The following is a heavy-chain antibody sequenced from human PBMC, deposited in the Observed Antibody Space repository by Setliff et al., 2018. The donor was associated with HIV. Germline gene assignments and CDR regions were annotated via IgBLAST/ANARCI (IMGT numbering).Heavy chain of an antibody. J-gene: IGHJ6*03. CDR3: ARDGGMGVYYMDG. Sequence: GSLRLSCAASVFTFSIHNMNWVRQAPGKGLEWLSYISSSSRTIYYADSVKGRFTISRDNANNSLYLQMNSLRAEDTAVYYCARDGGMGVYYMDGWGKGTTVTVSS. V-gene: IGHV3-48*01. CDR2: ISSSSRTI. D-gene: IGHD1-26*01. CDR1: VFTFSIHN.